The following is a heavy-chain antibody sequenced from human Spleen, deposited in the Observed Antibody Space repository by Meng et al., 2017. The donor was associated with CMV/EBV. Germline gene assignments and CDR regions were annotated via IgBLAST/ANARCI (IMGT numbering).Heavy chain of an antibody. Sequence: CQASGYTFIGYYIYWVRQAPGQGIEWMGWINPNTGGTNYAQKFQGRVTMTRDTSINTAYMELSRLRSDDTAVYYCARRYSGYIKRLDPWGQGTLVTVSS. CDR2: INPNTGGT. CDR3: ARRYSGYIKRLDP. CDR1: GYTFIGYY. V-gene: IGHV1-2*02. D-gene: IGHD5-12*01. J-gene: IGHJ5*02.